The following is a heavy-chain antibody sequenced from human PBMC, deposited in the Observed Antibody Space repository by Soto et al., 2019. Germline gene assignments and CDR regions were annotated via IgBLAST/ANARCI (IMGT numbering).Heavy chain of an antibody. V-gene: IGHV3-21*02. J-gene: IGHJ2*01. D-gene: IGHD3-10*01. Sequence: EVQVVESGGGLVKPGESLRLSCTVSGFTFSNYGMNWIRQAPGKGLEWVSSIDTRGNFIFYADSVRGRFTISRDNAKNSLYLQMSSLRAEDTAVYYCARTTAGATMVRGPYYYFDLWGHGTLVTVSS. CDR3: ARTTAGATMVRGPYYYFDL. CDR1: GFTFSNYG. CDR2: IDTRGNFI.